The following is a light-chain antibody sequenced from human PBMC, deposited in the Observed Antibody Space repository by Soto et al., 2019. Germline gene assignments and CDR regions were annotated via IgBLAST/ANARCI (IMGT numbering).Light chain of an antibody. CDR1: QSVSGN. CDR3: QQFNSWPRT. Sequence: IVMTQSPATVSAAPGDRVTLSCRASQSVSGNVALYHQKPGQPPRLHVYGASTTTTDIPARLFGSGSETDFTLTITRLQSEDFGTYYCQQFNSWPRTFGQGTKVEIK. J-gene: IGKJ1*01. CDR2: GAS. V-gene: IGKV3-15*01.